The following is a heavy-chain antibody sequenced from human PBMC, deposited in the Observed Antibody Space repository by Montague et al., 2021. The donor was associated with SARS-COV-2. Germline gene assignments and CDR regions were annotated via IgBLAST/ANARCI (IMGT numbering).Heavy chain of an antibody. V-gene: IGHV3-64*01. CDR3: ARVEPMYYGSYDY. J-gene: IGHJ4*02. CDR2: ISSSGDST. D-gene: IGHD3-10*01. CDR1: GFRFGSYA. Sequence: SRRLSCAASGFRFGSYAMHWVRQAPGKGLEYVSAISSSGDSTYYANFVKGRFTISRDNSKNTLYLQMGSLRGEDMAVYYCARVEPMYYGSYDYWGQGTQVSVSS.